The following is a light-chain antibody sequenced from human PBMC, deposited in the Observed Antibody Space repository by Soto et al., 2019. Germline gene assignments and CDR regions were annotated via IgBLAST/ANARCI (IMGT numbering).Light chain of an antibody. CDR3: SSYTISSTYV. CDR1: SNAVGSYNR. CDR2: DVN. V-gene: IGLV2-18*02. Sequence: QSVLTQPPSVSRSPGQSVAISFTGTSNAVGSYNRVSWYQQPPGTAPKLMIYDVNNRPSGVPDRFSGSKSGNTASLTISGLQAEDEADYYCSSYTISSTYVFGTGTKVTVL. J-gene: IGLJ1*01.